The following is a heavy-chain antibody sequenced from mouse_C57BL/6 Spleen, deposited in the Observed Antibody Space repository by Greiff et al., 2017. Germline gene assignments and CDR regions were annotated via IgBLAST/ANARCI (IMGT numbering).Heavy chain of an antibody. CDR1: GYAFTNYL. CDR2: INPGSGGT. V-gene: IGHV1-54*01. Sequence: QVQLKQSGAELVRPGTSVKVSCKASGYAFTNYLIEWVKQRPGQGLEWIGVINPGSGGTNYNEKFKGKATLTADKSSSTAYMQLSSLTSEDSAVYFCARGGAYYSNYEDGMDYWGQGTSVTVCS. J-gene: IGHJ4*01. CDR3: ARGGAYYSNYEDGMDY. D-gene: IGHD2-5*01.